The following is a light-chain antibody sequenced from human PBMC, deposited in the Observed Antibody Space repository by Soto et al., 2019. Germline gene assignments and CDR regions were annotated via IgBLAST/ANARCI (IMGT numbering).Light chain of an antibody. CDR2: AAS. V-gene: IGKV1-39*01. Sequence: DIQMTQSPSSLSASVGDRVTNNCRASQSNRNNLNLYQQKPGKAPKLLIYAASSLQSGVPSRFSGSGSGTDFTLTISSLQPEDFATYYCQQSYSTPPTFGGGTKVDIK. J-gene: IGKJ4*02. CDR1: QSNRNN. CDR3: QQSYSTPPT.